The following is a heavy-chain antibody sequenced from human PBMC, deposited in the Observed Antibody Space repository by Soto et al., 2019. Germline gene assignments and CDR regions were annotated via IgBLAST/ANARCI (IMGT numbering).Heavy chain of an antibody. CDR1: GGSISSSSYY. CDR2: IYYSGST. Sequence: QLQLQESGPGLVKPSETLSLTCTVSGGSISSSSYYWGWIRQPPGKGLEWIGSIYYSGSTYYNPSLKSRVTISVDTSKNQFSLKLSSVTAADTAVYYCARQRYSSGWLKYIGAYYFDYWGQGTLVTVSS. D-gene: IGHD6-19*01. J-gene: IGHJ4*02. V-gene: IGHV4-39*01. CDR3: ARQRYSSGWLKYIGAYYFDY.